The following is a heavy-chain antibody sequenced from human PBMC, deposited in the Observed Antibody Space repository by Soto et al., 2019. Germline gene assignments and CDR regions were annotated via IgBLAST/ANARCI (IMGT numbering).Heavy chain of an antibody. CDR2: VNEDGSEK. CDR3: GRDAAWSFDY. V-gene: IGHV3-7*01. D-gene: IGHD2-15*01. J-gene: IGHJ4*02. CDR1: GFTFSNQW. Sequence: EMQLVESGGGLVQPGGSLRLSCAASGFTFSNQWMSWVRQAPGKGLEWVAKVNEDGSEKSYVDSVKGRFTISRDNAMSSLYLQMDGLRAEDTAVYHCGRDAAWSFDYWGQGTLVTVSS.